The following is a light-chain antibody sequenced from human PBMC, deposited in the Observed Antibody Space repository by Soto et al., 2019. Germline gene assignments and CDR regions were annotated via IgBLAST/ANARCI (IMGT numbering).Light chain of an antibody. Sequence: EVLMTQSPATLSVSPGERATLSCRASQSVRSSVAWYQQKPGQAPRLLIYDASSRATGIPARFSGSGSGTDFTLTISSLEPEDFAVYYCQQRSIWPSTFGQGTRLEI. CDR2: DAS. CDR3: QQRSIWPST. V-gene: IGKV3-11*01. CDR1: QSVRSS. J-gene: IGKJ5*01.